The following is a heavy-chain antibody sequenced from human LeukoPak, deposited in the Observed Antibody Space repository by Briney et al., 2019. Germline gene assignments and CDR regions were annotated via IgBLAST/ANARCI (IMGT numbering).Heavy chain of an antibody. Sequence: GGSLRLSCAASGFAFSRYGMHWVRQAPGKGLEWVAVISYDGSNKYYVDSVKGRFTISKDNSKNTLYLQMNSLRAEDTAVYYCAKDRDILTGYLDYWGQGTLVTVSS. CDR2: ISYDGSNK. J-gene: IGHJ4*02. CDR1: GFAFSRYG. D-gene: IGHD3-9*01. V-gene: IGHV3-30*18. CDR3: AKDRDILTGYLDY.